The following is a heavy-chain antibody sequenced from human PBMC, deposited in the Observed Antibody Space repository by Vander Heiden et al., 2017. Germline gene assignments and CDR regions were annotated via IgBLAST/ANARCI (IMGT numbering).Heavy chain of an antibody. Sequence: EVQLLESGGGLVQPGGSLRLSCAASGFTFSSYAMSGVRQAPGKGLEWVSAISGSGGSTYYADSVKGRFTISRDNSKNTLYLQMNSLRTEDTAVYYCARGAMITFGGVEPHLDYWGQGTLVTVSS. D-gene: IGHD3-16*01. CDR2: ISGSGGST. J-gene: IGHJ4*02. V-gene: IGHV3-23*01. CDR3: ARGAMITFGGVEPHLDY. CDR1: GFTFSSYA.